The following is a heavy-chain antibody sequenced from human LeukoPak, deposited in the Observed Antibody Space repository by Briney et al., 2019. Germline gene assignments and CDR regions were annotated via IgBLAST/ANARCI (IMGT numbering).Heavy chain of an antibody. Sequence: SETLSLTCSVSGGSISTYYWNWIRQPAGKGLEWIGRIYACGSTTYNPSLKSRVSMSVDTSKNQFSLRLTSVTAADTAVYYCARKGSSGWFGYWGQGTLVTVSS. CDR3: ARKGSSGWFGY. D-gene: IGHD6-19*01. CDR2: IYACGST. J-gene: IGHJ4*02. CDR1: GGSISTYY. V-gene: IGHV4-4*07.